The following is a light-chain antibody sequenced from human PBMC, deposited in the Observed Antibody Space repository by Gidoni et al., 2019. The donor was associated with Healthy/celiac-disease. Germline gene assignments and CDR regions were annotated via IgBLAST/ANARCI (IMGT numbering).Light chain of an antibody. Sequence: EIVLTQSLATLSLSPGERATLSCRASQSVSSYLAWYQQKPGQAPRLLIYDASNRATGIPARFSGGGSGTDFTLTISSLEPEDFAVYYCQQRSNWPWGTFGQXTKLEIK. CDR3: QQRSNWPWGT. CDR2: DAS. J-gene: IGKJ2*01. V-gene: IGKV3-11*01. CDR1: QSVSSY.